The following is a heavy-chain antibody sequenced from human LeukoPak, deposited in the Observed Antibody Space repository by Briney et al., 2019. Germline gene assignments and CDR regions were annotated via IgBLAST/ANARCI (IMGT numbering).Heavy chain of an antibody. D-gene: IGHD3-16*01. CDR3: ARDSGGNDY. V-gene: IGHV3-66*01. CDR1: GFTVSTNY. CDR2: IHSSGGT. Sequence: GGSLRLSCAASGFTVSTNYMSWVRQAPGKGLEWVSIIHSSGGTYYADFVKGRFTISRDNAKNSVSLQMNNLRVEDTAIYYCARDSGGNDYWGQGILVAVSS. J-gene: IGHJ4*02.